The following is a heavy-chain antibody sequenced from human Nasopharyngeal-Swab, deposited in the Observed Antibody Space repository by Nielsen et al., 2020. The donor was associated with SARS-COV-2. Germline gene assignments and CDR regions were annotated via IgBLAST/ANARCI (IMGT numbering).Heavy chain of an antibody. Sequence: SETLSLTCTVSGGSISRGGYYWTWVRQHPGKGLEWIGYISYSASTYYSPSLKSRVGISVDTSKNQFSLRLSSVTDADTAVYYCARVGVNQYDYGDYQYYFDYWGQGTLVTVSS. CDR2: ISYSAST. D-gene: IGHD4-17*01. CDR1: GGSISRGGYY. J-gene: IGHJ4*02. V-gene: IGHV4-31*03. CDR3: ARVGVNQYDYGDYQYYFDY.